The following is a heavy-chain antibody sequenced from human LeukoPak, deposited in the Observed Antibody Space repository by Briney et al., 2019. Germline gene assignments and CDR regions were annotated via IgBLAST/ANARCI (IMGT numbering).Heavy chain of an antibody. V-gene: IGHV4-59*01. CDR2: IYFSGAT. CDR1: GGSISNYY. J-gene: IGHJ6*02. Sequence: KSSETLSLTCTVSGGSISNYYWSWIRQSPVKGLEWIGYIYFSGATNYNPSLKSRATISVDTSKNQFSLKLSSVTAADTAVYYCAREDPQTTVPEGLDVWGQGTTVTVSS. D-gene: IGHD4-17*01. CDR3: AREDPQTTVPEGLDV.